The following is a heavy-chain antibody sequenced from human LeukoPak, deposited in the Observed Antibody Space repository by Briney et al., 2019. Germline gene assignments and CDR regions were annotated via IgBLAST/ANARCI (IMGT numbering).Heavy chain of an antibody. J-gene: IGHJ4*02. D-gene: IGHD4-17*01. CDR2: ISAYNGNT. V-gene: IGHV1-18*01. Sequence: ASVKVSCKASGYTFTSYGISWVRQAPGQGLEWMGWISAYNGNTNYAQKLQGRVTMTTDTSTSTAYMELRSLRSDDTAVYYCASNNAVDYGDPSFDYWGQGTLVTVPS. CDR1: GYTFTSYG. CDR3: ASNNAVDYGDPSFDY.